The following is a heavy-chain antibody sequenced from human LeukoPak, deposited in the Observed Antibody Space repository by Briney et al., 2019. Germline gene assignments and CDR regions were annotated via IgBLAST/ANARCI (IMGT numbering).Heavy chain of an antibody. CDR2: IKEDGSEK. CDR1: GFIVSSNY. CDR3: ATHGYSELRYFDWSTNE. D-gene: IGHD3-9*01. J-gene: IGHJ4*02. V-gene: IGHV3-7*01. Sequence: PGGSLRLSCAASGFIVSSNYMSWVRQAPGKGLEWVANIKEDGSEKYYVDSVKGRFTISRDNAKKSLYLQMDSLRAEDTAVYYCATHGYSELRYFDWSTNEWGQGTLVTVSS.